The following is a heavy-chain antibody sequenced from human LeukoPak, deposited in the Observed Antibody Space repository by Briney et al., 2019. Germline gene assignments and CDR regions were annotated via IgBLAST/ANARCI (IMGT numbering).Heavy chain of an antibody. D-gene: IGHD5-12*01. CDR3: AKDPGGYSGYEYQDY. J-gene: IGHJ4*02. CDR1: GFTFSSYA. CDR2: ISGSGGST. Sequence: GGSLRLSCAASGFTFSSYAMSWVRQAPGKGLEWVSAISGSGGSTYYADSVKGRFTISRDNSKNTLYLQMNSLRAEDTAVYYCAKDPGGYSGYEYQDYWGQGNLVTVSS. V-gene: IGHV3-23*01.